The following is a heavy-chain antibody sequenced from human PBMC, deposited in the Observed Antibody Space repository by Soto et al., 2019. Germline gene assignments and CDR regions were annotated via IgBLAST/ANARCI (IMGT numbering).Heavy chain of an antibody. CDR1: GLTFSSYS. D-gene: IGHD1-26*01. J-gene: IGHJ6*02. CDR3: ARDFQVWELLLYYDVMDV. V-gene: IGHV3-21*01. Sequence: GGSLRLSSAASGLTFSSYSMNWVRQAPGKGLEWVSSISGSSSYIYYADSVKGRFTISRDNAKNSLYLQMNSLRAEDTAVYYCARDFQVWELLLYYDVMDVWGQGTTVTVS. CDR2: ISGSSSYI.